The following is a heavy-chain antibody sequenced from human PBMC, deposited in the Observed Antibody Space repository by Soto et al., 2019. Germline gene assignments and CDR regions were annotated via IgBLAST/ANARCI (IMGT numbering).Heavy chain of an antibody. CDR3: TTGHSGTYRSDDAFDL. D-gene: IGHD1-26*01. J-gene: IGHJ3*01. Sequence: GGSLRLSFSASVIPFSSACVTWVRPAPGKGLEWVGRIKTNTDVGTYIDYAAPVKGRFTISRDDSKNTVSLQMNRLQTEDTALYYCTTGHSGTYRSDDAFDLWGQGTMVNVS. CDR2: IKTNTDVGTYI. CDR1: VIPFSSAC. V-gene: IGHV3-15*01.